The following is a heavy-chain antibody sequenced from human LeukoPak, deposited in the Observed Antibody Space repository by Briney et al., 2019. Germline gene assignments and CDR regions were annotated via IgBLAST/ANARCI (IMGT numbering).Heavy chain of an antibody. V-gene: IGHV1-2*02. CDR3: ARRYFDGRGEYYFDY. D-gene: IGHD3-9*01. J-gene: IGHJ4*02. Sequence: ASVKVSCKASGYTFTGYYMHWVRQAPGQGLEWMGWINPNSGGTNYAQKFLGRVTMTRDMSISTAYMVLSGLRSDDTAMYYCARRYFDGRGEYYFDYWGQGTLVTVSS. CDR2: INPNSGGT. CDR1: GYTFTGYY.